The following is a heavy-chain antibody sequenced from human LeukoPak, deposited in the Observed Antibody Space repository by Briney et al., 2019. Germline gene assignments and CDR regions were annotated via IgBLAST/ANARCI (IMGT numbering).Heavy chain of an antibody. CDR2: IYYSGST. J-gene: IGHJ4*02. CDR1: GGSISSSSYY. V-gene: IGHV4-39*01. D-gene: IGHD3-22*01. CDR3: ARHVYYDPVDY. Sequence: PSETLSLTCTVTGGSISSSSYYWGWIRQPPGKGLEWIGSIYYSGSTYYNPSLKSRVTISVDTSKNQFSLKLSSVTAADTAVYYCARHVYYDPVDYWGQGTLVTVSS.